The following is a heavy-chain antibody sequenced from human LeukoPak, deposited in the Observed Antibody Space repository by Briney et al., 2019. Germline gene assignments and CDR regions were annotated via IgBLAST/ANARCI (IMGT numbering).Heavy chain of an antibody. D-gene: IGHD4-17*01. CDR1: GGSFSGYY. CDR3: ARGSSDYGDYVIGY. Sequence: SETLSLTCAVYGGSFSGYYWSWIRQPPGKGLEWIGEINHSGSTNYNPSLKSRVTISVDTSKNQFSLKLSSVTAADTAVYYCARGSSDYGDYVIGYWGQGTLVTVS. V-gene: IGHV4-34*01. J-gene: IGHJ4*02. CDR2: INHSGST.